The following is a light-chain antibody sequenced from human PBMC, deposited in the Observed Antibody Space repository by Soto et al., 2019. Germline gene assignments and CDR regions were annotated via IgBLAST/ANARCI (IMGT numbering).Light chain of an antibody. J-gene: IGLJ3*02. Sequence: QLVLTQSPSASASLGASVELTCTLSSGHSSYAIAWHQQQPEKGPRFLMKLNSDGSHSKGDGIPNRFSGSSSGAERYLTISSLQSEDEADYYCQTWGTGLLVFGGGTKVTVL. CDR3: QTWGTGLLV. CDR2: LNSDGSH. CDR1: SGHSSYA. V-gene: IGLV4-69*01.